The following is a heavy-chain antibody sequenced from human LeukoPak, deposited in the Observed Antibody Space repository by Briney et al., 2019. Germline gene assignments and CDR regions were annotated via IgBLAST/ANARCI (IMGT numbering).Heavy chain of an antibody. CDR1: GFTVSFNY. Sequence: GGSLRLSCAASGFTVSFNYMSWDRQAPGKGLEWVSVVYDGGTTAYTDSVKGRFTMSRDNSKNSLNLQMNSLRAEDTAVYYCARDVSFWSGYHIDYWGQGTLVTVSS. V-gene: IGHV3-53*01. D-gene: IGHD3-3*01. CDR3: ARDVSFWSGYHIDY. J-gene: IGHJ4*02. CDR2: VYDGGTT.